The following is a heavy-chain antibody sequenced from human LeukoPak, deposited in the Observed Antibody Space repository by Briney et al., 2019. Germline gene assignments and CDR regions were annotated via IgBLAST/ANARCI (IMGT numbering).Heavy chain of an antibody. CDR2: INPNSGGT. D-gene: IGHD3-22*01. CDR3: ARSYYDSSGYRGMDV. V-gene: IGHV1-2*02. J-gene: IGHJ6*02. CDR1: GYTFTGYY. Sequence: VASVKVSCKASGYTFTGYYMHWVRQAPGQGLEWMGWINPNSGGTNYAQKFQGRVTMTRDTSISTAYMELSRLRSDDTAVYYCARSYYDSSGYRGMDVWGQGTTVTVSS.